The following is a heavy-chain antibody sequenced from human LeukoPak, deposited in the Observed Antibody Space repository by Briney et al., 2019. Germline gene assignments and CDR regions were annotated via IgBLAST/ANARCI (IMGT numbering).Heavy chain of an antibody. V-gene: IGHV4-34*01. CDR3: ARGFRVAGLQRKYYFDY. D-gene: IGHD6-19*01. CDR2: INHSGST. J-gene: IGHJ4*02. CDR1: GGSFSGYY. Sequence: KPSETLSLTCAVYGGSFSGYYWSWIRQLPGKGLEWIGEINHSGSTNYNPSLKSRVTISVDTSKNQFSLKLSSVTAADTAVYYCARGFRVAGLQRKYYFDYWGQGTLVTVSS.